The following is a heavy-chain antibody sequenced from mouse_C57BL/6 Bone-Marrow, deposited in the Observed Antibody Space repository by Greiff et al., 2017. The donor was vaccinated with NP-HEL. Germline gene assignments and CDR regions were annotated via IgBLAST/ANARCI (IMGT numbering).Heavy chain of an antibody. CDR3: ARGGYYGYVGDY. D-gene: IGHD2-2*01. CDR2: IYPGSGNT. Sequence: VQVVESGAELVRPGASVKLSCKASGYTFTDYYINWVKQRPGQGLEWIARIYPGSGNTYYNEKFKGKATLTAEKSSSTAYMQLSSLTSEDSAVYFCARGGYYGYVGDYWGQGTTLTVSS. CDR1: GYTFTDYY. V-gene: IGHV1-76*01. J-gene: IGHJ2*01.